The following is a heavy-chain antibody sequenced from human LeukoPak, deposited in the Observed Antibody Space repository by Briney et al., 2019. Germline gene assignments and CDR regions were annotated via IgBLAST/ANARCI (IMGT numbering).Heavy chain of an antibody. CDR1: GGSISSYY. D-gene: IGHD6-13*01. J-gene: IGHJ4*02. CDR3: ARVFSGMYSSSFAFDY. CDR2: IYYSGST. V-gene: IGHV4-59*08. Sequence: SETLSLTCTVSGGSISSYYWSWIRQPPGKGLEWIGYIYYSGSTYYNPSLKSRVTISVDTSKNQFSLKLSSVTAADTAVYYCARVFSGMYSSSFAFDYWGQGTLVTVSS.